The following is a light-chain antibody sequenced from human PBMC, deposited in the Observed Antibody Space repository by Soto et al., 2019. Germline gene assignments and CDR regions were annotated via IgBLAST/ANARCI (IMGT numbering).Light chain of an antibody. J-gene: IGKJ1*01. Sequence: ETVMTHSPATLSVSPCEGVTLSCRASEGVGSSLAWYQQKPGQAPRVLIYGASTTAPGIPARFSGSGSGTEFTLTISSLQSEDSAVYHCQQYNDWPRTFGQGTKVDIK. CDR2: GAS. V-gene: IGKV3-15*01. CDR1: EGVGSS. CDR3: QQYNDWPRT.